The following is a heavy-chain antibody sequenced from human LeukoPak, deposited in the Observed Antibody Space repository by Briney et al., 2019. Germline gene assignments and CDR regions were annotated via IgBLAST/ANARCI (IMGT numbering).Heavy chain of an antibody. J-gene: IGHJ6*02. Sequence: ASVKVSCKASGYTFTSYDINWVRQATGQGLEWMGWMNPNSGNTGYAQKFQGRVTMTRNTSISTAYMELSSLRSEDTAVYYCARGPAQDMVYYYYYGMYVWGQGTTVTVSS. CDR3: ARGPAQDMVYYYYYGMYV. V-gene: IGHV1-8*01. CDR1: GYTFTSYD. D-gene: IGHD2-15*01. CDR2: MNPNSGNT.